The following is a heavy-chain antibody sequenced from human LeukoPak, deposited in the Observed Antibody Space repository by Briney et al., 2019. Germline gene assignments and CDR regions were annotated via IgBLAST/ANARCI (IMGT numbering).Heavy chain of an antibody. J-gene: IGHJ3*02. CDR1: GGSISSYY. D-gene: IGHD1-26*01. CDR2: IYYSGST. V-gene: IGHV4-59*08. CDR3: ATPAREGYDAFDI. Sequence: SETLSLTCTVSGGSISSYYWSWIRQPPGKGLEWIGYIYYSGSTNYNPSLKSRVTISVDTSKNQFTLKLSSVTAADTAVYYCATPAREGYDAFDIWGQGTMVTVSS.